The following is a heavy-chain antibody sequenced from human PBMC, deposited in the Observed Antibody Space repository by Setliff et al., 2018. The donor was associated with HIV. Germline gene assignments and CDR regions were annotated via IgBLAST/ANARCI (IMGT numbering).Heavy chain of an antibody. CDR3: ARDTNLLDYNFWSGYSRGWFDP. CDR2: IYTSGST. Sequence: PSETLSLTCTVSGGSINSGTYYWSWIRQPAGKGLEWIGRIYTSGSTNYNPSLKSRVIISVDTSKNQFSLKLSSVTAADPAVYYCARDTNLLDYNFWSGYSRGWFDPWG. D-gene: IGHD3-3*01. CDR1: GGSINSGTYY. J-gene: IGHJ5*02. V-gene: IGHV4-61*02.